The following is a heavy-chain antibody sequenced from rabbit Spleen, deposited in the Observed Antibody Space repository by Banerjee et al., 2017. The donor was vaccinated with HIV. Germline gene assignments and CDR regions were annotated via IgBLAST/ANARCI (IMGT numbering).Heavy chain of an antibody. CDR1: GFDFSSYG. CDR3: VREVYHILGL. D-gene: IGHD1-1*01. V-gene: IGHV1S47*01. J-gene: IGHJ6*01. Sequence: QEQLVESGGGLVQPGGSLKLSCKASGFDFSSYGVSWVRQAPGKGLEWIGDIDPIFGIAVYASWVSGRFTISSHNAQNTLYLQLNSLTAADTATYFCVREVYHILGLWGPGTLVTVS. CDR2: IDPIFGIA.